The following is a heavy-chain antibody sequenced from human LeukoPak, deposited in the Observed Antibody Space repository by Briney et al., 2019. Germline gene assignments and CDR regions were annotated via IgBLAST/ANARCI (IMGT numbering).Heavy chain of an antibody. V-gene: IGHV1-2*02. J-gene: IGHJ3*02. Sequence: ASVKVSCKASGYTFTGYYMHWVRQAPGQGVEWMGWINPNSGGTNYAQKFQGRVTMTRDTSISTAYMELSRLRSDDTAVYYCARVRSVGAPYDAFDIWGQGTMVTVSS. CDR3: ARVRSVGAPYDAFDI. D-gene: IGHD1-26*01. CDR2: INPNSGGT. CDR1: GYTFTGYY.